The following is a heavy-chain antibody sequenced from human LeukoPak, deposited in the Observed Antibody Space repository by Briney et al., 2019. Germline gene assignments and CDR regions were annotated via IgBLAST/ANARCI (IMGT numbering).Heavy chain of an antibody. V-gene: IGHV1-2*02. CDR1: GYIFAAYS. Sequence: ASVKVSCKSSGYIFAAYSMHWVRQAPGQGLEWMGWINPNTAATKYGQKFQGRVSMTRDTSISTAYMELTSLRSDDTAVYYCARYGGDTADYWGQGTLVTVSS. CDR3: ARYGGDTADY. CDR2: INPNTAAT. D-gene: IGHD2-21*02. J-gene: IGHJ4*02.